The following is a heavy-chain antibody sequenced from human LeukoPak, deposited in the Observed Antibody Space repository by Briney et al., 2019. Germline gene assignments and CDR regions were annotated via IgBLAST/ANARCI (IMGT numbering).Heavy chain of an antibody. CDR2: IYTSGGT. D-gene: IGHD3-16*02. J-gene: IGHJ6*03. CDR3: ARHIGGGIEDMDV. CDR1: GDSISSYY. V-gene: IGHV4-4*09. Sequence: SETLSLTCTVSGDSISSYYWSWIRQPPGKGLEWIGYIYTSGGTNYIPSLKGRVTISIDTSKNQFSLKLSSVTAADTAVYYCARHIGGGIEDMDVWGTGTKVTVSS.